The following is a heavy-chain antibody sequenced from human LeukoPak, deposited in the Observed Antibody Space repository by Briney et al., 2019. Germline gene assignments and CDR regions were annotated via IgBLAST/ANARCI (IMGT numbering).Heavy chain of an antibody. V-gene: IGHV3-23*01. CDR2: IGGSGDDT. CDR1: GFTFRAYT. J-gene: IGHJ3*02. Sequence: GGSLRLSCAASGFTFRAYTMIWVRQAPGKGLEWVSGIGGSGDDTYYADSVKGRFTTSRDNSKNTLYLQMNSLRAEDTAVYYCAKDRAKNYYDSSGQGDAFDIWGQGTMVTVSS. CDR3: AKDRAKNYYDSSGQGDAFDI. D-gene: IGHD3-22*01.